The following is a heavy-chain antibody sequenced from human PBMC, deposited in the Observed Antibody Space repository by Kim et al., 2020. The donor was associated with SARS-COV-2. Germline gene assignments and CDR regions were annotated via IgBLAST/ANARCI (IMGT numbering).Heavy chain of an antibody. CDR3: ARAVVPAAPIDY. Sequence: SETLSLTCAVYGGSFSGYYWSWIRQPPGKGLEWIGEINHSGSTNYNPSLKSRVTISVDTSKNQFSLKLSSVTAADTAVYYCARAVVPAAPIDYWGQGTL. CDR1: GGSFSGYY. D-gene: IGHD2-2*01. J-gene: IGHJ4*02. V-gene: IGHV4-34*01. CDR2: INHSGST.